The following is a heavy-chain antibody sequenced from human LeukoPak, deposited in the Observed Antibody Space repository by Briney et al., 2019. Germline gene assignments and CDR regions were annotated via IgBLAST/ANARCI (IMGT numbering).Heavy chain of an antibody. J-gene: IGHJ4*02. V-gene: IGHV4-39*07. D-gene: IGHD7-27*01. CDR1: SGSIISNNDY. CDR3: ASRKLGNDY. CDR2: IHYSGRT. Sequence: SETLSLTCSISSGSIISNNDYWGWIRQPPGKGLEWIATIHYSGRTYYNPSLKSRGTISVDTSQNQFSLRLSSLTAADTAVYYCASRKLGNDYWGQGTLVTVSS.